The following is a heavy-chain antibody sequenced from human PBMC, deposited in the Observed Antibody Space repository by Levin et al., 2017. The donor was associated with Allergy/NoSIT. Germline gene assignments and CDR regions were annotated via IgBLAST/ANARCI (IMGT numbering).Heavy chain of an antibody. CDR2: IYYSGST. J-gene: IGHJ6*03. Sequence: SETLSLTCTVSGGSISSYYWSWIRQPPGRGLEWIGYIYYSGSTNYNPSLKSRVTISVDTSKNQLSLKLTSVTAADTAVYYCARAPHYHYYYMDVWGKGTTVTVSS. V-gene: IGHV4-59*01. CDR1: GGSISSYY. CDR3: ARAPHYHYYYMDV.